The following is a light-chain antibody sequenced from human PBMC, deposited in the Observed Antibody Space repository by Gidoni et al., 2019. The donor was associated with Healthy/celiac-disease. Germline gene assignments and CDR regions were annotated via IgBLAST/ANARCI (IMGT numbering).Light chain of an antibody. V-gene: IGLV2-14*03. CDR1: SSDVGGYNY. Sequence: QSALTQPASVSGSPGQSITISCTGTSSDVGGYNYVSWYQQHPGKAPKLMIYDVSNRPSGVSNRLAGSKSGNTASLTISGLQAEDEADYYCSSYTSSSTLLYVFGTGTKVTV. CDR3: SSYTSSSTLLYV. CDR2: DVS. J-gene: IGLJ1*01.